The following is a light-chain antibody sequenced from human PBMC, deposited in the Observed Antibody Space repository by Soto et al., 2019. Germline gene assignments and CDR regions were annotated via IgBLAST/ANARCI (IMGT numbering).Light chain of an antibody. Sequence: EIVVTQSPATLSVSPGERATLSCRASQSVSSNLAWYQQKPGQAPRLLIYGASTRATGIPARFSGSGSGTEFTLTISSLQSEDVAVYYCQQCNNWPPTFGQGTKVDIK. CDR1: QSVSSN. CDR3: QQCNNWPPT. V-gene: IGKV3-15*01. J-gene: IGKJ1*01. CDR2: GAS.